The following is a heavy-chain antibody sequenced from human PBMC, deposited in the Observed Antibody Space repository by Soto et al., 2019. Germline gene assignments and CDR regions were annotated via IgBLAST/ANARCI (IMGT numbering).Heavy chain of an antibody. J-gene: IGHJ3*02. CDR1: GYTFTSYY. Sequence: ASVKVSCKASGYTFTSYYMHWVRQAPGQGLEWMGIINPSGGSTSYAQKFQGRVTMTRDTSTSTVYMELSSLRSEDTAVYHCAVGCSGGSCYSDAFDSWGQGTMVTVAS. V-gene: IGHV1-46*01. CDR3: AVGCSGGSCYSDAFDS. CDR2: INPSGGST. D-gene: IGHD2-15*01.